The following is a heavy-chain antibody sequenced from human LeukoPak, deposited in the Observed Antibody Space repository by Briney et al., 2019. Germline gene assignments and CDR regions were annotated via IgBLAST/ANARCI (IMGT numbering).Heavy chain of an antibody. CDR2: IYYSGST. J-gene: IGHJ4*02. V-gene: IGHV4-30-4*08. D-gene: IGHD3-10*01. CDR1: GGSISSGDYY. CDR3: ASGRAMVRGIVDY. Sequence: SQTLSLTCTVSGGSISSGDYYWSWIRQPPGKGLEWIGYIYYSGSTYYNPSLKSRVTISVDTSKNQFSLKLSSVTAADTAVYYCASGRAMVRGIVDYWGQGTLVTVSS.